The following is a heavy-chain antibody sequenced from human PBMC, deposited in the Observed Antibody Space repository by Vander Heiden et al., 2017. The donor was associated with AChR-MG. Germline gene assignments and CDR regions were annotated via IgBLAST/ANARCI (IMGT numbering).Heavy chain of an antibody. V-gene: IGHV1-3*01. CDR2: VNVGNGRT. J-gene: IGHJ5*02. Sequence: QVQLVQSGAEVKEPGASAAVSCRASGYTFSTSAILWVRQAPGQRPEWLGWVNVGNGRTRYSQKFQGRVTFKVDTSASSAYMRVSSLRSEDTGVYYCARDRATLEPGTGWFGPWGQGTLVTVSS. D-gene: IGHD1-1*01. CDR1: GYTFSTSA. CDR3: ARDRATLEPGTGWFGP.